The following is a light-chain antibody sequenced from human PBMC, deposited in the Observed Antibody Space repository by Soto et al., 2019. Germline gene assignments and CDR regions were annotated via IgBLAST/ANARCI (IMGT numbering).Light chain of an antibody. CDR3: QSYDSSLSAVV. CDR2: DNT. Sequence: QSVLTQPPSVSGAPGQRVTISCTGSSSNIGAGFDVYWYQHLPGTAPKLLIYDNTNRPSGAPDRFSGSKSGTSASLAITGLQAEDEADYYCQSYDSSLSAVVFGGVTKLTVL. J-gene: IGLJ2*01. CDR1: SSNIGAGFD. V-gene: IGLV1-40*01.